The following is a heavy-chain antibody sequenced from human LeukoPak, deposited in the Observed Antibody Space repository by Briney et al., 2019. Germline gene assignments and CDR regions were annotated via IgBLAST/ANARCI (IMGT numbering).Heavy chain of an antibody. D-gene: IGHD3-10*01. J-gene: IGHJ4*02. CDR1: GYTLTELS. CDR3: ATDRMYYYCSRSYMAY. V-gene: IGHV1-24*01. CDR2: FDPEDGET. Sequence: ASVKVSCKVSGYTLTELSMHWVRQAPGKGLEWMGGFDPEDGETIYAQKFQGRVTMTEDTSTDTAYMELSSLRSEDTAVYYCATDRMYYYCSRSYMAYWGQGTLVTVPS.